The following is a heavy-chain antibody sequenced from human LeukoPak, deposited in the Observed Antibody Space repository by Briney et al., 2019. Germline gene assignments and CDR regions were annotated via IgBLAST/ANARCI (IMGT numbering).Heavy chain of an antibody. CDR3: AKDRSSQLWLNFDY. J-gene: IGHJ4*02. V-gene: IGHV3-23*01. CDR2: TSSSDAGT. Sequence: GSLRLSCAVSGFPLSSYAMSWVRQAPGKGLEWVSATSSSDAGTYYADSVRGRFTISRDNSKNTLYLQMNSLRAEDTAVYYCAKDRSSQLWLNFDYWGQGTLVTVSS. D-gene: IGHD5-18*01. CDR1: GFPLSSYA.